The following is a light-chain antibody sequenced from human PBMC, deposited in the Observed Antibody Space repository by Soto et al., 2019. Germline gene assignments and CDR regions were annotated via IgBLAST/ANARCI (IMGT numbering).Light chain of an antibody. V-gene: IGKV1-33*01. Sequence: DIQMTQSPSSLSASVGDRVTITCQASQGITTSLNGYQQKPGKAPKLLIFDASNLQTGVPSRFSGSASGTDFTFIISGLQPEDIATYSCHQYHSLPYTFGQGTKLEIK. CDR3: HQYHSLPYT. CDR2: DAS. J-gene: IGKJ2*01. CDR1: QGITTS.